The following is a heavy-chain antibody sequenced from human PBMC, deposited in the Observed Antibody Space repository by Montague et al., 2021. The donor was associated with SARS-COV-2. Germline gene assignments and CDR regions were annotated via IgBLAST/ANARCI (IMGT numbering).Heavy chain of an antibody. Sequence: SETLSLTCTVSGGSISSYSWSWIRQSAEKGLEWIGRLYITGSTNYNSALEGRVTMSVDTSRNQFYLKLTSVTAADTAVYYCASIPTRLNTVRGVIDNWGQGVLVAVSS. CDR3: ASIPTRLNTVRGVIDN. CDR2: LYITGST. CDR1: GGSISSYS. J-gene: IGHJ4*02. V-gene: IGHV4-4*07. D-gene: IGHD3-10*01.